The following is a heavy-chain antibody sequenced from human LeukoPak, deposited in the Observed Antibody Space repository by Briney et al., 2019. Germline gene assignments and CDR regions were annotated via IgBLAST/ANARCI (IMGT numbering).Heavy chain of an antibody. CDR2: TSGYNTYT. J-gene: IGHJ4*02. Sequence: ASVKVSCKASNNTLSNNGITWVRQAPGQGLEWMGWTSGYNTYTTYAQKFQGRVTMTRNTSISTAYMELSSLRSEDTAVYYCARDWGDSSGYYYGYWGQGTLVTVSS. CDR1: NNTLSNNG. CDR3: ARDWGDSSGYYYGY. D-gene: IGHD3-22*01. V-gene: IGHV1-18*01.